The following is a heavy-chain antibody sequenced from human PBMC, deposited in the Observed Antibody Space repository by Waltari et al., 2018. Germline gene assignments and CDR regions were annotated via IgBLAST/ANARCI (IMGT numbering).Heavy chain of an antibody. CDR1: GGSFSGYY. CDR3: AREGNVVVPAAIPPHFYHHYYMDV. J-gene: IGHJ6*03. Sequence: QVQLQQWGAGLLKPSETLSLTCAVYGGSFSGYYWSWIRQPPGTGLEWIGEINHSGSPNYNPALKSRVTIFVETSKDQFSPKLGSVTGADTAVYYCAREGNVVVPAAIPPHFYHHYYMDVWGKGTTVTISS. CDR2: INHSGSP. D-gene: IGHD2-2*02. V-gene: IGHV4-34*01.